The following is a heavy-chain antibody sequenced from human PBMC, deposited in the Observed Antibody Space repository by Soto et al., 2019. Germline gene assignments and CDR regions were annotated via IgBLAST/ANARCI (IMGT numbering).Heavy chain of an antibody. CDR3: TDSVHAAGWFDP. J-gene: IGHJ5*02. Sequence: EVHLVESGGGLVKPGGSLTVSCAASGLTFINAWMNWVRQAPGRGLEWVGRIKSKANGGTKDCAAPEKGRFTISRDDSKDMLYLQMDSLKIEDTGVYYCTDSVHAAGWFDPWGQGTLVTVSS. D-gene: IGHD6-13*01. CDR1: GLTFINAW. V-gene: IGHV3-15*07. CDR2: IKSKANGGTK.